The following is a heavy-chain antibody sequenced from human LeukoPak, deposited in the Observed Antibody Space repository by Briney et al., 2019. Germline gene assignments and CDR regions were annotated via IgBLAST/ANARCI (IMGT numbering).Heavy chain of an antibody. Sequence: GGSLRLSCAASGFTFSSYAMSWVRQAPGKWLEWVSAISGSGGSTYYADSVKGRFTISRDNSKNTLYLQMNSRRDEDTAVYYCAKGNEFWSRYYDYWGQGTLVTVSS. CDR3: AKGNEFWSRYYDY. CDR2: ISGSGGST. V-gene: IGHV3-23*01. D-gene: IGHD3-3*01. CDR1: GFTFSSYA. J-gene: IGHJ4*02.